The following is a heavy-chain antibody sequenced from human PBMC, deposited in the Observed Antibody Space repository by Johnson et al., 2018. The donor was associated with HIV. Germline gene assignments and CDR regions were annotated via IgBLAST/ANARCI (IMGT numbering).Heavy chain of an antibody. V-gene: IGHV3-13*01. CDR1: GFPFDDYA. CDR3: ARGGVTGEDHAFDI. D-gene: IGHD7-27*01. Sequence: MLLVESGGGLVQPGRSLRLSCAASGFPFDDYAMHWVRQAPGKGLEWVPAIGTAGDTYYTGPVKRRFTIARENAKKSLYLQMNSRRAGDQAVYYCARGGVTGEDHAFDIWGQGTMVTVSS. J-gene: IGHJ3*02. CDR2: IGTAGDT.